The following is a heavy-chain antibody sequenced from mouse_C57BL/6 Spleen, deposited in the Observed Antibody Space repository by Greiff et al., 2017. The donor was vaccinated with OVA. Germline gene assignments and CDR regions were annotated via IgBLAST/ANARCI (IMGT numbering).Heavy chain of an antibody. V-gene: IGHV1-72*01. D-gene: IGHD3-2*01. CDR1: GYTFTSYW. Sequence: VQLQQPGAELVKPGASVKLSCKASGYTFTSYWMHWVKQRPGRGLEWIGRIDPNSGGTKYNEKFKSKATLTVDKPSSTAYMQLSSLTSDDSAVYYCARSDSTYFDDWGQGTTLTVSS. CDR3: ARSDSTYFDD. CDR2: IDPNSGGT. J-gene: IGHJ2*01.